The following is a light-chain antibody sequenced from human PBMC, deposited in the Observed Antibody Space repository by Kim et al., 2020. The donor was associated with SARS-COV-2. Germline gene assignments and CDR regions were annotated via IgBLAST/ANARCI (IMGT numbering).Light chain of an antibody. CDR1: QSVSSQ. CDR3: QQRSNWMFS. V-gene: IGKV3-11*01. J-gene: IGKJ2*01. CDR2: GAS. Sequence: SLSPGERATLPCRASQSVSSQLAWYQQKPGQAPRLLIYGASNRATGIPARFTGSGSGTDFTLAINSLESEDFAVYYCQQRSNWMFSFGQGTKLEI.